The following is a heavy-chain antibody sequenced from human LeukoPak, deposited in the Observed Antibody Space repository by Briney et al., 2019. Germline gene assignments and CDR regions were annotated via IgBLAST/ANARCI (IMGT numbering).Heavy chain of an antibody. CDR2: NSAYNGNT. V-gene: IGHV1-18*01. J-gene: IGHJ4*02. CDR1: GYTFTNYG. Sequence: EASVKVSCKASGYTFTNYGISWVRQAPGQGLEWMGWNSAYNGNTNYVQKLQGRVTVTTDTSTSTAYMELRSLRSDDTAVYYCARGARISSSWYSSVWGQGTLITVS. D-gene: IGHD2-2*01. CDR3: ARGARISSSWYSSV.